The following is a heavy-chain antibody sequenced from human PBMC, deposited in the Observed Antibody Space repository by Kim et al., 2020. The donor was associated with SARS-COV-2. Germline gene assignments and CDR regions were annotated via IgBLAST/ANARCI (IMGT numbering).Heavy chain of an antibody. J-gene: IGHJ4*02. V-gene: IGHV3-30-3*01. CDR3: ARAFTKRPGTPSYDSSGSEDY. CDR2: ISYDGSNK. CDR1: GFTFSSYA. Sequence: GGSLRLSCAASGFTFSSYAMHWVRQAPGKGLEWVAVISYDGSNKYYADSVKGRFTISRDNSKNTLYLQMNSLRAEDTAVYYCARAFTKRPGTPSYDSSGSEDYWGQGTLVTVSS. D-gene: IGHD3-22*01.